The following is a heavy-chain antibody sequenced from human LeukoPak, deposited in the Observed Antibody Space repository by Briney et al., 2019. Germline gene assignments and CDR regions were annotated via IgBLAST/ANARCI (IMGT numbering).Heavy chain of an antibody. CDR1: GFXFSSYA. D-gene: IGHD3-22*01. V-gene: IGHV3-64D*06. Sequence: GALRLSCSASGFXFSSYAMDWVRQAPGKGLEYVSAISSNGGSTYYADSVKGRFTISRDNSKNTLYLQMSSLRAEDTAVYYCVKDINSIVVVSLFDYWGQGTLVTVSS. CDR2: ISSNGGST. CDR3: VKDINSIVVVSLFDY. J-gene: IGHJ4*02.